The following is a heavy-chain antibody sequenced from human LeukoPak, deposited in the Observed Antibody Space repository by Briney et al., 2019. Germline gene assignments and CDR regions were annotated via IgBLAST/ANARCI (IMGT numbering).Heavy chain of an antibody. Sequence: GGSLRLSCAASGFTFSSYWMSWVRQAPGKGLEWVANIKQDGSEKYYVDSVKGRFTISRDNAKNSLYLQMNSLRAEDTAVYYCAKDPFYYYDSSGSYDWFDPWGQGTLVTVSS. J-gene: IGHJ5*02. CDR2: IKQDGSEK. V-gene: IGHV3-7*03. CDR1: GFTFSSYW. CDR3: AKDPFYYYDSSGSYDWFDP. D-gene: IGHD3-22*01.